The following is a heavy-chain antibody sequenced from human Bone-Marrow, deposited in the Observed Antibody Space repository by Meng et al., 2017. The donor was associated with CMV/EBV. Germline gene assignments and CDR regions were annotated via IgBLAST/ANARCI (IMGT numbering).Heavy chain of an antibody. CDR2: INSDGSST. J-gene: IGHJ4*02. D-gene: IGHD6-13*01. Sequence: GESLKISCAASGFTFSSYWMHWVRQAPGKGLVWVSRINSDGSSTSYADSVKGRFTISRDNAKNTLYLQMNSLRAEDTAVYYCATIGEYSSSWYHRLDYWGQGTLVTVSS. CDR1: GFTFSSYW. CDR3: ATIGEYSSSWYHRLDY. V-gene: IGHV3-74*01.